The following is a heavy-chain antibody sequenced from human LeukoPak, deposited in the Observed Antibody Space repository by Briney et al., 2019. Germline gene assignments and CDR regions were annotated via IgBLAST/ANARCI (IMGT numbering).Heavy chain of an antibody. J-gene: IGHJ3*02. CDR2: ISSSSSTI. CDR3: ARRWDYTVTTFAFDI. Sequence: TGGSLRLSCAASGFTFSSYSMNWVRQAPGKGLEWVSYISSSSSTIYYADSVKGRFTISRDNAKNSLYLQMNSLRAEDTAVYYCARRWDYTVTTFAFDIWGQGTMVTVSS. V-gene: IGHV3-48*04. CDR1: GFTFSSYS. D-gene: IGHD4-17*01.